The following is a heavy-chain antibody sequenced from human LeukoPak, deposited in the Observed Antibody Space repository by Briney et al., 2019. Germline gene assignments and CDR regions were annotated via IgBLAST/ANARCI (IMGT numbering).Heavy chain of an antibody. D-gene: IGHD2-2*01. CDR3: ARGPYCSSTSCYSPTENWFDP. CDR2: ANPNSGGT. Sequence: GASVKVSCKASGYTFTGYYIHWVRQAPGQGLEWMGWANPNSGGTHSAQKFQGRVTMTRDTSISTAYMELSRLRSDDTAVYYCARGPYCSSTSCYSPTENWFDPWGQGTLVTVSS. J-gene: IGHJ5*02. V-gene: IGHV1-2*02. CDR1: GYTFTGYY.